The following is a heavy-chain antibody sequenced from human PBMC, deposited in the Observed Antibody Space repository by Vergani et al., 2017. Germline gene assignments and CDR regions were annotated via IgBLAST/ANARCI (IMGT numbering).Heavy chain of an antibody. CDR1: GFTVSSNY. J-gene: IGHJ4*02. CDR2: IYSGGST. CDR3: ASHYYDSSGYYGTFDY. Sequence: EVQLVESGGGLVQPGGFLRLSCAASGFTVSSNYMSWVRQAPGKGLEWVSVIYSGGSTYYADSVKGRFTISRDNSKNPLYLQMNSLRAEDTAVYYCASHYYDSSGYYGTFDYWGQGTLVTVSS. V-gene: IGHV3-66*02. D-gene: IGHD3-22*01.